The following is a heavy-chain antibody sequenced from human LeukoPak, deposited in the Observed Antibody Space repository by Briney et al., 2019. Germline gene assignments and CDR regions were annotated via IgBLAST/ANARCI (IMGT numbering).Heavy chain of an antibody. CDR3: ARGLGESPSYYFDY. D-gene: IGHD3-16*01. CDR1: GYTFISYY. V-gene: IGHV1-46*01. CDR2: INPSGGST. J-gene: IGHJ4*02. Sequence: VASVKVSCKASGYTFISYYMHWVRQAPGQGLEWMGIINPSGGSTSYAQKFQGRVTITRDTSASTAYMELSSLRSEDMAVYYCARGLGESPSYYFDYWGQGTLVTVSS.